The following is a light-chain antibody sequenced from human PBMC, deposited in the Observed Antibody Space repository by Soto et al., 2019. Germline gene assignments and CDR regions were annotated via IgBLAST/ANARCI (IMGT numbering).Light chain of an antibody. CDR3: MQALQTPLT. V-gene: IGKV2-28*01. Sequence: DIVMTQSPLSLPVTPGEPASISCRSSQSLLHSNGYNYFDWYVQKPGQSPQLLIYLGSTRASGVPHRFSRSGSGTDFTLKISRVEAEDVGVYYCMQALQTPLTFGQGTRLEIK. CDR1: QSLLHSNGYNY. J-gene: IGKJ5*01. CDR2: LGS.